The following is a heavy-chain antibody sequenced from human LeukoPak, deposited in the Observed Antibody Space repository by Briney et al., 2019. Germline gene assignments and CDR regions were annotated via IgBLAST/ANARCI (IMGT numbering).Heavy chain of an antibody. V-gene: IGHV3-23*01. CDR2: ITSRGEST. CDR3: ARDRPNYYGSDGHYYRRDGDY. D-gene: IGHD3-22*01. CDR1: GFTFGIYA. Sequence: GGSLRLSCAASGFTFGIYAMSWVRQAPGKGLQWVSSITSRGESTWYVDSVKGRFTITRDNSENTLYLQMHSLRAEDTAVYYCARDRPNYYGSDGHYYRRDGDYWGRGTLVSVSS. J-gene: IGHJ4*02.